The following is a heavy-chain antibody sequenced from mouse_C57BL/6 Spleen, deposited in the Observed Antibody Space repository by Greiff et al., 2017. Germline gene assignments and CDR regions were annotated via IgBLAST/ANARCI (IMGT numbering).Heavy chain of an antibody. CDR3: ARSPYYYGSSYHFDY. CDR1: GYTFTSYW. V-gene: IGHV1-64*01. CDR2: IHPNSGST. D-gene: IGHD1-1*01. Sequence: QVQLQQPGAELVKPGASVKLSCKASGYTFTSYWMHWVKQRPGQGLEWIGMIHPNSGSTNYNEKFKSKATLTVDKSSSTAYMQLSSLTSEDSAVYYCARSPYYYGSSYHFDYWGQGTTLTVSS. J-gene: IGHJ2*01.